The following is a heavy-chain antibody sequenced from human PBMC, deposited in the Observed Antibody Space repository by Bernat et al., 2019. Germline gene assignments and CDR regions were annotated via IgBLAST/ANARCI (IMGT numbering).Heavy chain of an antibody. D-gene: IGHD3/OR15-3a*01. Sequence: QVQLQESGPGLVKPSETLSLTCTVSGGSISSHYWSWIRQPPGKGLEWIGYIYHSGSTNYNPSLKSRVTISVDTSKNQFSLKLSSVTAADTAVYYCARAYSRLDRSDLWGQGTLVTVSS. J-gene: IGHJ5*02. CDR2: IYHSGST. CDR3: ARAYSRLDRSDL. V-gene: IGHV4-59*11. CDR1: GGSISSHY.